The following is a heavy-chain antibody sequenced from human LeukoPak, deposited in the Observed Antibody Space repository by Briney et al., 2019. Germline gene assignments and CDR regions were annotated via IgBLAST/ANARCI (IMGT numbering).Heavy chain of an antibody. V-gene: IGHV1-18*01. D-gene: IGHD6-19*01. Sequence: GSSVKVSLTSSGYTFTSYGTSWVRQAPGQGLERMGWISAYNGNTNYAQKLQGRVTMTTDTSTSTAYMELRSLRSDDTAVYYCARHNYIHQQWLPTLYYYYYMDVWGKGTTVTVSS. CDR3: ARHNYIHQQWLPTLYYYYYMDV. CDR1: GYTFTSYG. J-gene: IGHJ6*03. CDR2: ISAYNGNT.